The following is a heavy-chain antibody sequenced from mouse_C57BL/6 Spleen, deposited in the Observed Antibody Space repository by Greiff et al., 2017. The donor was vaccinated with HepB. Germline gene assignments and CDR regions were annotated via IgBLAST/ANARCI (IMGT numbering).Heavy chain of an antibody. Sequence: EVKLMESGPELVKPGASVKISCKASGYSFTDYNMNWVKQSNGKSLEWIGVINPNYGTTSYNQKFKGKATLTVDQSSSTAYMQRNSLTSEDSAVYYCAKVQLLFGYAMDYWGQGTSVTVSS. CDR2: INPNYGTT. D-gene: IGHD2-1*01. V-gene: IGHV1-39*01. J-gene: IGHJ4*01. CDR1: GYSFTDYN. CDR3: AKVQLLFGYAMDY.